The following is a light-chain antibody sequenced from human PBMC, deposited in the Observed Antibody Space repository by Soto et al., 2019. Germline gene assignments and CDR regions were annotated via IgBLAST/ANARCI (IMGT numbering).Light chain of an antibody. Sequence: EIVLTQSPGTLSLSPGERATLSCRASQSVSSSYLAWYQQKPGQAPRLLIYGASSRATGIPDRFSGSGSGTDFTLTISRLEPEDFAPYYCQQYGSSPRTFGQGTKVEIK. V-gene: IGKV3-20*01. CDR2: GAS. J-gene: IGKJ1*01. CDR1: QSVSSSY. CDR3: QQYGSSPRT.